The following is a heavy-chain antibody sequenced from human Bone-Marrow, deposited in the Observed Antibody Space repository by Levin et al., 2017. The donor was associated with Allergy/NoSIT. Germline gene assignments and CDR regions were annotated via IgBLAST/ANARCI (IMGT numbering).Heavy chain of an antibody. CDR3: AKDEGPFSSSFAFDC. J-gene: IGHJ4*02. Sequence: GGSLRLSCAASGFNFASYGMNWVRQAPGKGLEWVSSISGTGRHIYLADSMKGRFTISRDNAKNSLSLQMNNLRVEETAVFYCAKDEGPFSSSFAFDCWGQGALVTVSS. D-gene: IGHD2-2*01. CDR2: ISGTGRHI. CDR1: GFNFASYG. V-gene: IGHV3-21*01.